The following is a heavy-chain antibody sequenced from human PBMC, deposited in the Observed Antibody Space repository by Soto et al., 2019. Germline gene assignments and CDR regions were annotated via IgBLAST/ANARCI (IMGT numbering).Heavy chain of an antibody. J-gene: IGHJ6*03. D-gene: IGHD3-3*01. CDR1: GFSLSTSGVG. V-gene: IGHV2-5*02. CDR2: IYWDDDK. Sequence: SGPTLVNPTQTLTLTCTFSGFSLSTSGVGVGWIRQPPGKALEWLALIYWDDDKRYSPSLKSRLTITKDTSKNQVVLTMANMDPVDTATYYCAHRHFRTNYYYYYYMDVWGKGTTVTVSS. CDR3: AHRHFRTNYYYYYYMDV.